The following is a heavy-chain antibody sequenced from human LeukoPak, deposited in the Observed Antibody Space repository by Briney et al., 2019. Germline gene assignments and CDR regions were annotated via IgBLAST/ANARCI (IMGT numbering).Heavy chain of an antibody. J-gene: IGHJ3*02. V-gene: IGHV4-59*01. Sequence: PSETLFLTCAVYGGSFNGYFWSWIRQPPGKGLEWIGYIYYSGSTNYNPSLKSRVTISVDTSKNQFSLKLSSVTAADTAVYYCARVPIVGATKSAFDIWGQGTMVTVSS. CDR1: GGSFNGYF. CDR3: ARVPIVGATKSAFDI. D-gene: IGHD1-26*01. CDR2: IYYSGST.